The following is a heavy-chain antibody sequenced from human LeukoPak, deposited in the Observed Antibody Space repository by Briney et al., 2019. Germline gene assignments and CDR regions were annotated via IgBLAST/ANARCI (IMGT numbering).Heavy chain of an antibody. D-gene: IGHD3-10*01. CDR1: GDSISSGSYY. Sequence: SETLSLTCTVSGDSISSGSYYWSWIRQPAGKGLEWIGRIYTSGSTNYNPSLKSRVTISVDTSKNQFSLKLSSVTAADTAVYYCARGSPLWFGELLSWWFDPWGQGTLVTVSS. J-gene: IGHJ5*02. CDR2: IYTSGST. V-gene: IGHV4-61*02. CDR3: ARGSPLWFGELLSWWFDP.